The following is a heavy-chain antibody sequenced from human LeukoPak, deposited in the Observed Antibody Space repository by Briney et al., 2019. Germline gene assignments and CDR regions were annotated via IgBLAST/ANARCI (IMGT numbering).Heavy chain of an antibody. J-gene: IGHJ6*02. CDR2: IYPGDSDT. CDR1: GYSFTSYW. D-gene: IGHD6-13*01. CDR3: ARHESLAAAGIRPLYYYYGMDV. V-gene: IGHV5-51*01. Sequence: GESLKISCKGSGYSFTSYWIGWVRQMPGKGLEWMGIIYPGDSDTRYSPSFQGQVTISADKSISTAYLQWSSLKASDTAMYYCARHESLAAAGIRPLYYYYGMDVWGQGTTVTVSS.